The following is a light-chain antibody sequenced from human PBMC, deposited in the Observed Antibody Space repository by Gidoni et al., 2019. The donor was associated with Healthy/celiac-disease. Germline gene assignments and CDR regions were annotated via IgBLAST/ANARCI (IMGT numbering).Light chain of an antibody. CDR2: GAS. V-gene: IGKV3-20*01. Sequence: EIVLTQSPGTLSLSPGERATLSCRASQSVSSSYLAWYQQQPDQAPRLLISGASSRAPGIPDRFSGSGSGTDFTLTISRLEPEDCAVYYCQHYGSSPQTFGQGTKLEIK. CDR1: QSVSSSY. CDR3: QHYGSSPQT. J-gene: IGKJ2*01.